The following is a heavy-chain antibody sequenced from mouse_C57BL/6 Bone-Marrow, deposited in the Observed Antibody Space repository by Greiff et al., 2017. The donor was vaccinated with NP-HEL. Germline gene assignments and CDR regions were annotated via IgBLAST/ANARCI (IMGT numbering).Heavy chain of an antibody. CDR3: ARRVYYSNVYAMDY. CDR1: VFTFSDYY. J-gene: IGHJ4*01. D-gene: IGHD2-5*01. Sequence: DVLLVESGGGLVQPGGSLTLSCAASVFTFSDYYMYRVRQTPETRLEWVAYISNGGGSTYYPDTVKGRFTISRDNAKNTLYLQMSRLKSEDTAMYYCARRVYYSNVYAMDYWGQGTSVTVSS. V-gene: IGHV5-12*01. CDR2: ISNGGGST.